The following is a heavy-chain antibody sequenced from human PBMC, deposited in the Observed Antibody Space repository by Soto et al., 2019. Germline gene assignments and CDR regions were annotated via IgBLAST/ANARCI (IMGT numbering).Heavy chain of an antibody. J-gene: IGHJ4*02. CDR1: GYSFTNYG. CDR2: LSVYYGYS. D-gene: IGHD6-25*01. CDR3: ARNSSGRSDF. V-gene: IGHV1-18*01. Sequence: QVHLVQSAAEVKKPGASVKVSCKTSGYSFTNYGISWVRQAPGQGLQWMGWLSVYYGYSNYAQKFQDRVTLTTDTSRGTAYMELRNLRADDTAVYYCARNSSGRSDFGGQGTLFPVSS.